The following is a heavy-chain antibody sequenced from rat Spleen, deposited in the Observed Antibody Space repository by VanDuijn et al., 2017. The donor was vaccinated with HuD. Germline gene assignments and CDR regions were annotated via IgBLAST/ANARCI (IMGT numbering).Heavy chain of an antibody. V-gene: IGHV5-7*01. CDR1: GFTFSDYY. CDR3: VRQDTSGYANWFTY. J-gene: IGHJ3*01. Sequence: EVQLVESGGGLVQPGRSMKLSCAASGFTFSDYYMAWVRQAPTKGLEWVATISYDGSDTYYRDSVKGRFTISRDNEKGTLYLQMDSLRSEDTATYYCVRQDTSGYANWFTYWGQGTLVTVSS. D-gene: IGHD4-3*01. CDR2: ISYDGSDT.